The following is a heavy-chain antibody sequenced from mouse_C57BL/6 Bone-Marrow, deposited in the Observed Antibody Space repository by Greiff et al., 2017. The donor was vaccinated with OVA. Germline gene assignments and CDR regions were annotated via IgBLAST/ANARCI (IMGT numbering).Heavy chain of an antibody. J-gene: IGHJ2*01. D-gene: IGHD2-3*01. V-gene: IGHV1-54*01. CDR2: INPGSGGT. CDR3: ARSGWLLTFDD. Sequence: VQLQESGAELVRPGTSVKVSCKASGYAFTNYLIEWVKQRPGQGLEWIGVINPGSGGTNYNEKYKGKATLTADKSSSTAYMQLSSLTSEDSAVYFCARSGWLLTFDDWGQGTTLTVSS. CDR1: GYAFTNYL.